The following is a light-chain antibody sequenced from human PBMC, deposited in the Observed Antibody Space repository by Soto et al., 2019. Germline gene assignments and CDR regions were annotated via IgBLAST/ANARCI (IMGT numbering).Light chain of an antibody. J-gene: IGKJ2*01. V-gene: IGKV3-20*01. Sequence: EIVLTQSPGTLSLSPGERATLPCRASQSVSSSYLAWYQQKPGQAPRLLIYGASSRATGIPDRFSGSGSGTDFTLTISRLEPEDFAVYYCQQYGSSPSTLGPGTKVDIK. CDR1: QSVSSSY. CDR3: QQYGSSPST. CDR2: GAS.